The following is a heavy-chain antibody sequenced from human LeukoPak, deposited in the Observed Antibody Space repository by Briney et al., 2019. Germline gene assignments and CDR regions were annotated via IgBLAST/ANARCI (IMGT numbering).Heavy chain of an antibody. D-gene: IGHD6-13*01. CDR1: GGSVSSGSYY. CDR2: IYHSGST. CDR3: ASGRGFSGSWFDY. J-gene: IGHJ4*02. V-gene: IGHV4-61*01. Sequence: SETLSLTCSVSGGSVSSGSYYWSWIRQPPGKGLEWIAYIYHSGSTSYNPSLQSRVTMSLDISQNQVSPRLSSVTAADTAVYYCASGRGFSGSWFDYWGQGILVTVSS.